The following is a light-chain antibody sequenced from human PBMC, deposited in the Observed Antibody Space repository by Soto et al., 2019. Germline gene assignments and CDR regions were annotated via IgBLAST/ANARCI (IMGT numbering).Light chain of an antibody. J-gene: IGKJ1*01. CDR1: QSISSY. V-gene: IGKV1-39*01. CDR2: AAS. Sequence: DIQMTQSPSSLSASVGDRVTITCRASQSISSYLNWYQQKPGKAPKLLIYAASSLQSGVPSRFSGSGSGTDFTLTISSLQPEDFATYPRQPTHSPPSTFVQGP. CDR3: QPTHSPPST.